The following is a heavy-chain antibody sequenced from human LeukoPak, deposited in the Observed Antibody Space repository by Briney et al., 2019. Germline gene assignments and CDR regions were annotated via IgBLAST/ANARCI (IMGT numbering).Heavy chain of an antibody. D-gene: IGHD6-13*01. CDR3: ATYSSNLGCLDS. CDR1: GGSFSGYY. Sequence: RSSETLSLTCAVYGGSFSGYYWSWIRQPPGKGLEWIGEINHSGSTNYNPSLKSRVTISVDTSKNQFSLKLSFVSAADTAVYYCATYSSNLGCLDSWGQGTLVTVSS. CDR2: INHSGST. J-gene: IGHJ5*01. V-gene: IGHV4-34*01.